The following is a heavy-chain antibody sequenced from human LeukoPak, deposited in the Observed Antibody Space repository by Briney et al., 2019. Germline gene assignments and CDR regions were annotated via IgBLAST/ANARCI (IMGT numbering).Heavy chain of an antibody. J-gene: IGHJ4*02. V-gene: IGHV4-30-2*01. D-gene: IGHD2-2*01. CDR1: GGSISSGGYY. CDR2: IYHSGST. CDR3: ASVVPAAAKGGAFFDY. Sequence: SETLSLTCTVSGGSISSGGYYWSWIRQPPGKGLEWIGYIYHSGSTYYNPSLKSRVTISVDRSKNQFSLKLSSVTAADTAVYYCASVVPAAAKGGAFFDYWGQGTLVTVSS.